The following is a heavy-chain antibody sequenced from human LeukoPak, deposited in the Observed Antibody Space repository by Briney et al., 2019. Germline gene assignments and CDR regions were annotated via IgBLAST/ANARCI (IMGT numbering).Heavy chain of an antibody. J-gene: IGHJ6*03. D-gene: IGHD6-6*01. Sequence: GGSLRLSCAASGFTFSSYAMSWVRQAPGKGLEWVSVVSGDGSGTYYADSVKGRFTISRDNAKNSLYLQMNSLRAEDTAVYYCARGIAARPYYYYMDVWGKGTTATVSS. CDR1: GFTFSSYA. CDR2: VSGDGSGT. V-gene: IGHV3-23*01. CDR3: ARGIAARPYYYYMDV.